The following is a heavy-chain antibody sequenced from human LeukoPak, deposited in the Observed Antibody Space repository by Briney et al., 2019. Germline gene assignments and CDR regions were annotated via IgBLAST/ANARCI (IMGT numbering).Heavy chain of an antibody. CDR3: AKVPPGDYSSSWYGGAFDI. V-gene: IGHV3-23*01. J-gene: IGHJ3*02. CDR1: GFTFSSYA. CDR2: ISGSGGRT. D-gene: IGHD6-13*01. Sequence: GGSLRLSCAASGFTFSSYAMSRVRQAPGKGLEWVSAISGSGGRTYYADSVKGRFTISRDNSKNTLYLQMNSLRAEDTAVYYCAKVPPGDYSSSWYGGAFDIWGQGTMVTVSS.